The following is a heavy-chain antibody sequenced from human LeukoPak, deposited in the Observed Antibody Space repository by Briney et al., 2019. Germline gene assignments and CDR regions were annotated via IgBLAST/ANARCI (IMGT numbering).Heavy chain of an antibody. CDR3: ARELGYCSYGSCYSFDY. V-gene: IGHV4-4*02. CDR2: INQGGST. D-gene: IGHD2-15*01. Sequence: SETLSLTCAVSGGSISSSNWWSWVRQPPGKGLEWIGEINQGGSTNYNPSLKSRVTISIDKSKNQFSLKLSSVTAADTAVYYCARELGYCSYGSCYSFDYWGQGTLVTVSS. J-gene: IGHJ4*02. CDR1: GGSISSSNW.